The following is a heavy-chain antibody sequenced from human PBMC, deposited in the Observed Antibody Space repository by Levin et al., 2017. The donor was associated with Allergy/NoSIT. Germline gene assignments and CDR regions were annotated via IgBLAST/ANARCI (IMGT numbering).Heavy chain of an antibody. CDR3: ARHLGGFGDPDEYYFDS. D-gene: IGHD3-10*01. CDR1: GFTFSDYY. CDR2: ISSRSGYT. V-gene: IGHV3-11*03. J-gene: IGHJ4*02. Sequence: PGGSLRLSCAASGFTFSDYYMSWIRQAPGKGLEWVSYISSRSGYTNYADSVKGRFTISRDNAKNSLYLQMHSLRAEDTAVYYCARHLGGFGDPDEYYFDSWGQGTLVTVSS.